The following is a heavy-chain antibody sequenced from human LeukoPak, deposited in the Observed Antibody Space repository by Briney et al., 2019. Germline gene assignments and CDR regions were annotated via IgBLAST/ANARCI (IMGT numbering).Heavy chain of an antibody. D-gene: IGHD3-22*01. Sequence: PGGSLRLSCAASGFTFSSYAMHSVRQAPGNGLEWVAVISYDGSNKYYADSLKGRFTISRDNSKNTLYLQMNSLRAEDTAVYYCARAGRGIVVVRRAFDIWGQGTMVTVSS. CDR2: ISYDGSNK. V-gene: IGHV3-30-3*01. CDR3: ARAGRGIVVVRRAFDI. J-gene: IGHJ3*02. CDR1: GFTFSSYA.